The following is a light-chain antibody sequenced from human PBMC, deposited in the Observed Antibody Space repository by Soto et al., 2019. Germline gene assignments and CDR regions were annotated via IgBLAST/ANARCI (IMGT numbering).Light chain of an antibody. Sequence: DIQMTQSPSTLSASVGDRVTITCRASQSISSWLAWYQQKPGKAPKLLIYKASSLESGVPSRFSGSGSGTVFTLTISSLQPDDFATYYCQEYKSYSTFGQGTKLEIK. CDR2: KAS. J-gene: IGKJ2*01. CDR3: QEYKSYST. CDR1: QSISSW. V-gene: IGKV1-5*03.